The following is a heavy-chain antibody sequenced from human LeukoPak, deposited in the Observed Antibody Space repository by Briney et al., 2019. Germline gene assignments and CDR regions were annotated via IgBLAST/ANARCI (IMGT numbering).Heavy chain of an antibody. Sequence: GGSLRLSCAASGFTFSSYAMHWVRQAPGKGLEWVAVISYDGSNKYYADSVKGRFTISRDNSKNTLYLQMNSLRAEDTAVYYCAREAGEDDYGDYGSNWGQGTPVTVSS. CDR1: GFTFSSYA. V-gene: IGHV3-30-3*01. D-gene: IGHD4-17*01. CDR2: ISYDGSNK. CDR3: AREAGEDDYGDYGSN. J-gene: IGHJ4*02.